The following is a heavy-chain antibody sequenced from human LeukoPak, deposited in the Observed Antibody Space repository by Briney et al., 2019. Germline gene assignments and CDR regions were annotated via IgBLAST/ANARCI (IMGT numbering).Heavy chain of an antibody. CDR1: GGSISSYY. CDR2: IHKTGDYT. J-gene: IGHJ4*02. Sequence: ETLSLTCTVSGGSISSYYWSWVRQAPGKGLEWVSAIHKTGDYTYYTDSVKGRFTISRDNSKNMLYLEMNSLRDEDTAIYYCAKELGHALPFDYWGQGTLVTVSS. V-gene: IGHV3-23*01. CDR3: AKELGHALPFDY. D-gene: IGHD2-2*01.